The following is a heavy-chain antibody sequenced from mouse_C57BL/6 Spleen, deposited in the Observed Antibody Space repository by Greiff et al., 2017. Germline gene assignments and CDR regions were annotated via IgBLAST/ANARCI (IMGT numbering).Heavy chain of an antibody. CDR1: GYTFTEST. CDR3: ARHFTYYGNSHFDD. D-gene: IGHD2-10*01. V-gene: IGHV1-62-2*01. CDR2: FYPGSGSI. J-gene: IGHJ2*01. Sequence: QVQLKESGAELVKPGASVKLSCKASGYTFTESTIHWVKQRSGQGLEWIGWFYPGSGSIKYNEKFKDKATLTADKSSSTVYMELSRLTSDDSAVYFSARHFTYYGNSHFDDWGQGTTLTVSS.